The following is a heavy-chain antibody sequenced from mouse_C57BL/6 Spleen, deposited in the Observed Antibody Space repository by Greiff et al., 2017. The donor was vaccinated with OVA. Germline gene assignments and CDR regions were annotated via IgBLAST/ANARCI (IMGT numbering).Heavy chain of an antibody. J-gene: IGHJ3*01. D-gene: IGHD2-4*01. Sequence: EVHLVESGGGLVKPGGSLKLSCAASGFTFSSYAMSWVRQTPEKRLEWVATISDGGSYTYYPDNVKGRFTISRDNAKNNLYLQMSHLKSEDTAMYYCAREGLYDYDGGAWFAYWGQGTLVTVSA. CDR1: GFTFSSYA. CDR2: ISDGGSYT. CDR3: AREGLYDYDGGAWFAY. V-gene: IGHV5-4*01.